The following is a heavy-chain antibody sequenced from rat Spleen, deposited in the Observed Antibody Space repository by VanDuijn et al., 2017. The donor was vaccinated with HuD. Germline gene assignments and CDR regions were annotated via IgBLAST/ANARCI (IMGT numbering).Heavy chain of an antibody. D-gene: IGHD1-12*02. CDR1: GFTFSSYD. J-gene: IGHJ2*01. CDR3: TRHGYDGSYYYWDY. CDR2: ISSDGSST. Sequence: EVELVESGGGLVQPGRSLKLSCVASGFTFSSYDMAWVRQAPTKGLEWVATISSDGSSTYYRDSVKGRFTISRDNAKSSLYLQMDSLRSEDTATYYCTRHGYDGSYYYWDYWGQGVMVTVSS. V-gene: IGHV5-29*01.